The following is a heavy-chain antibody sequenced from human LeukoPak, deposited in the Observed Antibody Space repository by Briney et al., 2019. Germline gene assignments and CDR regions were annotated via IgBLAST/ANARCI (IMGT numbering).Heavy chain of an antibody. CDR2: ICGRGGRT. CDR3: AKLNCSGTSCYGSHYYYYYGMDV. V-gene: IGHV3-23*01. CDR1: GFAFSSYT. D-gene: IGHD2-2*01. Sequence: GGSLRLSCAASGFAFSSYTMSWVRAAPGEGLEWVSVICGRGGRTYYADSVKGRFTISRDNSKNPLYLQMNSLRAEDTAEHYCAKLNCSGTSCYGSHYYYYYGMDVWGQGTTVTVSS. J-gene: IGHJ6*02.